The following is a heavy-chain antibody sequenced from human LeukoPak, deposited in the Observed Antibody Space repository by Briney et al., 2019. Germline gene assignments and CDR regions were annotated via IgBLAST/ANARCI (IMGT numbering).Heavy chain of an antibody. CDR2: INHSGST. J-gene: IGHJ5*02. Sequence: PSETLSLTCAVYGGSFSGYYWSWISQPPGKGLEWIGEINHSGSTNYNPSLKSRVTISVDTSKNQFSLKLSSVTAADTAVYYCARVLTRAPPMVRGVRNWFDPWGQGTLVTVSS. CDR3: ARVLTRAPPMVRGVRNWFDP. CDR1: GGSFSGYY. V-gene: IGHV4-34*01. D-gene: IGHD3-10*01.